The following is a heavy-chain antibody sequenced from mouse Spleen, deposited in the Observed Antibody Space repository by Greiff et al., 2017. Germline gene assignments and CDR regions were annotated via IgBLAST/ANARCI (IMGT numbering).Heavy chain of an antibody. J-gene: IGHJ2*01. Sequence: VQLQQPGAELVMPGASVKLSCKASGYTFTSYWMHWVKQRPGQGLEWIGEIDPSDSYTNYNQKFKGKATLTVDKSSSTAYMQLSSLTSEDSAVYYCARGSYYGRRSGFDYWGQGTTLTVSS. V-gene: IGHV1-69*01. CDR2: IDPSDSYT. D-gene: IGHD1-1*01. CDR1: GYTFTSYW. CDR3: ARGSYYGRRSGFDY.